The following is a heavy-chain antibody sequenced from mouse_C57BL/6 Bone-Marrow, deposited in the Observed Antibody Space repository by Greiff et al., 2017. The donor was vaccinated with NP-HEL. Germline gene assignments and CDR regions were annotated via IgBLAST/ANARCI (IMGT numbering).Heavy chain of an antibody. V-gene: IGHV5-17*01. CDR1: GFTFSDYG. J-gene: IGHJ3*01. CDR2: ISSGSSTI. CDR3: ARPYDYAWFAC. Sequence: EVHLVESGGGLVKPGGSLKLSCAASGFTFSDYGMHWVRQAPEKGLEWVAYISSGSSTISYADKVQGRFTISRDTAKNTLFLQMTSLRSEDTAMYYCARPYDYAWFACWGQGTLVTVSA. D-gene: IGHD2-4*01.